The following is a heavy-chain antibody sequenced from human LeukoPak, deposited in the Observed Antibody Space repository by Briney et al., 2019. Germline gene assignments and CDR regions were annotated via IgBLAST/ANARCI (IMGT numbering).Heavy chain of an antibody. D-gene: IGHD5-24*01. CDR1: GGTFSSYA. V-gene: IGHV1-69*13. Sequence: SVKVSCKASGGTFSSYAISWVRQAPGQGLEWMGGIIPIFGTANYAQKFQGRVTITADESTSTAYMELSSLRSEDTAVYYCAGVPGWLQFPPWFDPWGQGTLVAVSS. CDR3: AGVPGWLQFPPWFDP. CDR2: IIPIFGTA. J-gene: IGHJ5*02.